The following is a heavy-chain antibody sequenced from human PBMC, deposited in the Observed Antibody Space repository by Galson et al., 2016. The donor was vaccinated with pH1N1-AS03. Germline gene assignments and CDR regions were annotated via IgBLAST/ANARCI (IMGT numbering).Heavy chain of an antibody. J-gene: IGHJ6*02. Sequence: KVSCKASGYIFTGFYVHWVRQAPGQGLEWMGWINPNSGVTNYAQKFQAWVTMTGDTSISTAYMELYGLKSDDTAVYYCARDPRGPCSSATCPTTYYFGMDVWGQGTTVIVSS. CDR3: ARDPRGPCSSATCPTTYYFGMDV. V-gene: IGHV1-2*04. CDR1: GYIFTGFY. D-gene: IGHD1-26*01. CDR2: INPNSGVT.